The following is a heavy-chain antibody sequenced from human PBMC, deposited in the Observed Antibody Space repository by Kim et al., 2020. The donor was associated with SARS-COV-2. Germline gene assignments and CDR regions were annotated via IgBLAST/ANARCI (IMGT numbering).Heavy chain of an antibody. V-gene: IGHV4-59*01. CDR2: ISYDGST. Sequence: SXTLSLTCTVSGGSISSYYWGWIRQPPGNGXEWIGYISYDGSTNYNPSLKSRVTISVDTSKKQFSLKLSSVTAADTAVHXCVRVTGCSGWYLDYCGQGTLVNVSS. CDR1: GGSISSYY. J-gene: IGHJ4*02. CDR3: VRVTGCSGWYLDY. D-gene: IGHD6-19*01.